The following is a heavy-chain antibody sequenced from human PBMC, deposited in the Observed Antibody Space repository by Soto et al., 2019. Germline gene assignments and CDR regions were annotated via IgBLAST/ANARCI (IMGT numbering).Heavy chain of an antibody. Sequence: QVQLVQSGAEVKKPGASVKVSCKASGYSFTSYGISWVRQAPGQGLEWMGGISANNGNTNYAKKLKGRVTMTTDTSTSTADRELRSRRSDDTAVYYCARDRSAVTIDWLAPWGQGTLVTVSS. CDR3: ARDRSAVTIDWLAP. D-gene: IGHD4-17*01. V-gene: IGHV1-18*01. J-gene: IGHJ5*02. CDR1: GYSFTSYG. CDR2: ISANNGNT.